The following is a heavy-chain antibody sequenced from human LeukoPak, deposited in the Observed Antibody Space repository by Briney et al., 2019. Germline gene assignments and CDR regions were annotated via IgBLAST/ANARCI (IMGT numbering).Heavy chain of an antibody. V-gene: IGHV3-21*01. D-gene: IGHD6-19*01. CDR3: ATSSIALAGTVDY. Sequence: GSLRLSCAAPGFTFSSYIMNWVRQAPGKGPEWVSSISSSGAYIYYADSVKGRFTISRDNAKSSLFLQMNSLRDEDTAVYYCATSSIALAGTVDYWGQGTLVTVSS. CDR1: GFTFSSYI. CDR2: ISSSGAYI. J-gene: IGHJ4*02.